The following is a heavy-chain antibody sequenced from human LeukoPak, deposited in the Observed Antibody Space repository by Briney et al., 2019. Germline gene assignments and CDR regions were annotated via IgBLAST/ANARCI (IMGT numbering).Heavy chain of an antibody. Sequence: GGSLRLSCAASGFTVSSNYISWVRRAPGKGLEWVSVIYSGGTTYYADSVKGRFTISRDNSKNTVYLQMNSLRVEDTAVYYCTRDYWFDPWGQGTLVTVSS. CDR3: TRDYWFDP. CDR2: IYSGGTT. J-gene: IGHJ5*02. V-gene: IGHV3-53*01. CDR1: GFTVSSNY.